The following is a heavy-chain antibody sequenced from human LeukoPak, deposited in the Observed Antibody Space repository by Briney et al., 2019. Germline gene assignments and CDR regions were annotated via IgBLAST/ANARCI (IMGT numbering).Heavy chain of an antibody. V-gene: IGHV1-24*01. CDR3: ATFRPMIHRGEVDY. J-gene: IGHJ4*02. CDR2: FDPEDGET. D-gene: IGHD3-22*01. Sequence: ASVKVSCKVSGYTLTELSMHWVRQAPGKGLEWVGGFDPEDGETIYAKRFQGRVTMTEDTSTDTAYMELSSLRSEDTAVYYCATFRPMIHRGEVDYWGQGTLVTVSS. CDR1: GYTLTELS.